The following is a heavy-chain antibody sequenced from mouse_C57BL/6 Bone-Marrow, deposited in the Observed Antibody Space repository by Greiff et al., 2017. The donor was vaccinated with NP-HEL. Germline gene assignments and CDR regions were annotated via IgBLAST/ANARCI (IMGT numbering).Heavy chain of an antibody. CDR3: ASEWGCYYDGSHFFDY. CDR2: IWGVGGT. CDR1: GFSLTSYG. J-gene: IGHJ2*01. D-gene: IGHD1-1*01. Sequence: VKLLESGPGLVAPSQSLSITCTVSGFSLTSYGVDWVRQSPGQGLEWLGVIWGVGGTNYNSAHKSSLSVNNDDTKSQVILKRNSQQTDNTAMYYGASEWGCYYDGSHFFDYWGQGTTLTVSS. V-gene: IGHV2-6*01.